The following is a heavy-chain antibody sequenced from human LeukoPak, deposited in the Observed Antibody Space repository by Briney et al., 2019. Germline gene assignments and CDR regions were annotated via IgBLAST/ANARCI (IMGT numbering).Heavy chain of an antibody. CDR2: IYYSGST. CDR1: GGSISSYY. J-gene: IGHJ3*02. Sequence: PSETLSLTCTVSGGSISSYYWNWIRQPPGKGLEWIGYIYYSGSTNYNPSLKSRVTILVDTSKNQFSLRLSSVTAADTAVYYCAREYSSSSGRGAFDIWGQGTMVTVSS. D-gene: IGHD6-6*01. CDR3: AREYSSSSGRGAFDI. V-gene: IGHV4-59*08.